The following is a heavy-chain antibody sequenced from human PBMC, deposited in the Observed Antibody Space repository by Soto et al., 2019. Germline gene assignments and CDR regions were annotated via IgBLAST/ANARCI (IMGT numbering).Heavy chain of an antibody. CDR2: IYYSGST. CDR1: GGSISSSSYY. CDR3: ARHPGGSSSSDAFDI. Sequence: SETLSLTCTVSGGSISSSSYYWGWIRQPPGKGLEWIGSIYYSGSTYYNPSLKSRVTISGDTSKNQFSLKLSSVTAADTAVYYCARHPGGSSSSDAFDIWGQGTMVTVSS. V-gene: IGHV4-39*01. J-gene: IGHJ3*02. D-gene: IGHD6-6*01.